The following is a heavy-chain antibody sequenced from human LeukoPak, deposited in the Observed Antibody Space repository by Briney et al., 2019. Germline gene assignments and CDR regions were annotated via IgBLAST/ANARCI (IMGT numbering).Heavy chain of an antibody. CDR3: AREHPYFAINNDY. D-gene: IGHD1/OR15-1a*01. J-gene: IGHJ4*02. CDR2: IRFDGGNK. Sequence: PGGSLRLSCAASGFTFSSYTMHWVRQAPGKWLEWVAFIRFDGGNKYYADSAKGRFTISRDNSKNTLYLQMNSLRAEDTAVYYCAREHPYFAINNDYWGQGTQVSVSS. CDR1: GFTFSSYT. V-gene: IGHV3-30*02.